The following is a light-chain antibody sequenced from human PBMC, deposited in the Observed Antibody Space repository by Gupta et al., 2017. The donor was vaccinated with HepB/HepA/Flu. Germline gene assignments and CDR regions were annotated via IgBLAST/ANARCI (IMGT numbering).Light chain of an antibody. Sequence: DIQMTQSPSSLTASVGDRVTITCRASQSIANYLNWYQQKPGKSPKLLIFAASSLQSGVPSRFSGSGSGADFTLTISSLQPEDFATYYCQQSFGTPWTFDQGTQVEIK. CDR1: QSIANY. J-gene: IGKJ1*01. V-gene: IGKV1-39*01. CDR3: QQSFGTPWT. CDR2: AAS.